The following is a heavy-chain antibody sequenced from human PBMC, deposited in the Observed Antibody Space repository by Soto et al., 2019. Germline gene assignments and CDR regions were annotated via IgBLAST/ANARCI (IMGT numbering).Heavy chain of an antibody. J-gene: IGHJ4*02. CDR3: ARGSDTAMVPFDY. CDR2: INHSGST. CDR1: GGSFSGYY. Sequence: SETLSLTCAVYGGSFSGYYWSWIRQPPGKGLEWIGEINHSGSTNYNPSLKSRVTISVDTSKNQFSLKLSSVTAADTAVYYCARGSDTAMVPFDYWGQGTLVTVSS. D-gene: IGHD5-18*01. V-gene: IGHV4-34*01.